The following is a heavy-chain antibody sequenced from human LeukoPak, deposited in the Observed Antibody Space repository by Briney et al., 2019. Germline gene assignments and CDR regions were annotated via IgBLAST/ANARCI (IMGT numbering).Heavy chain of an antibody. Sequence: GGSLRLSCAASGFTFSSYAMSWVRQAPGKGLEWVSAISGSGGGTYYADSVKGRFTISRDNSKNTLYLQMNSLRAEDTAVYYCAKDWTHYYDSSGYDAFDIWGQGTMVTVSS. CDR2: ISGSGGGT. V-gene: IGHV3-23*01. J-gene: IGHJ3*02. D-gene: IGHD3-22*01. CDR3: AKDWTHYYDSSGYDAFDI. CDR1: GFTFSSYA.